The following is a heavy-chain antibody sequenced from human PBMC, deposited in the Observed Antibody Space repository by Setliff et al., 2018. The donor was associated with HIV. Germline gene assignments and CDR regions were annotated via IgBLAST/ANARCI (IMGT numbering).Heavy chain of an antibody. CDR1: RGSIDNYY. CDR3: GRSVFGGVIAAGRGYYFYMDV. CDR2: IIYTVSRNIGRT. J-gene: IGHJ6*03. V-gene: IGHV4-59*08. D-gene: IGHD3-16*02. Sequence: SETLSLTCSVSRGSIDNYYWAWIRLPPGKGLEWLGHIIYTVSRNIGRTTYNPFLKSRVTTSLDTSKNQFSLNLSSVTAADAATYYCGRSVFGGVIAAGRGYYFYMDVWGKGTTVTVSS.